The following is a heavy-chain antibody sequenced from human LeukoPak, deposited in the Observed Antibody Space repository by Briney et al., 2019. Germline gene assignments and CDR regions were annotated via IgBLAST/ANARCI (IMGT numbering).Heavy chain of an antibody. D-gene: IGHD1-26*01. CDR2: IYYSGST. CDR1: GVSVSSGSYY. Sequence: SETLSLTCTVSGVSVSSGSYYWSWIRQPPGKGLEWIGYIYYSGSTNYNPSLKSRVTISVDTSKDQFSLKLSSVTAADTAVYYCARVGATYDAFDIWGQGTMVTVSS. CDR3: ARVGATYDAFDI. J-gene: IGHJ3*02. V-gene: IGHV4-61*01.